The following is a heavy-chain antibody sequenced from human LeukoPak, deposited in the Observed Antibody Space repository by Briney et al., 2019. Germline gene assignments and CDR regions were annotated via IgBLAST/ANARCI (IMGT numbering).Heavy chain of an antibody. CDR1: WFSLSTSGVA. CDR2: IYWDDEK. V-gene: IGHV2-5*02. D-gene: IGHD1-1*01. Sequence: SGPTLVKPTQTLTLTCTLSWFSLSTSGVAVGWIPQPPRKALEWRALIYWDDEKRYSPSLKSRLAIPKNPSKNQVVLTMTNMDPVDPGTYYCAHSTTTRAYAFDIWGQGTRVTVSS. CDR3: AHSTTTRAYAFDI. J-gene: IGHJ3*02.